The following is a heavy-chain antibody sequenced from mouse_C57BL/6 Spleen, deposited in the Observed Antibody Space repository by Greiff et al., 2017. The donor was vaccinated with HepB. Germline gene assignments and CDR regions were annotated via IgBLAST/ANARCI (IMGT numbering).Heavy chain of an antibody. CDR3: ARSKGYGSSYAY. CDR2: IDPSDSYT. CDR1: GYTFTSYW. V-gene: IGHV1-50*01. Sequence: VQLQQPGAELVKPGASVKLSCKASGYTFTSYWMQWVKQRPGQGLEWIGEIDPSDSYTNYNQKFKGKATLTVDTSSSTPYMQLSSLTSEDSAVYYCARSKGYGSSYAYWGQGTLVTVSA. D-gene: IGHD1-1*01. J-gene: IGHJ3*01.